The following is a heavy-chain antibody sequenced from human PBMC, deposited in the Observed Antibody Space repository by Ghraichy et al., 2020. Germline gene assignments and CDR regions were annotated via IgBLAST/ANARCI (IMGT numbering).Heavy chain of an antibody. V-gene: IGHV4-39*01. CDR2: IYHSGST. Sequence: SQTLSLTCTVSGGSISSSSYFWGWIRQPPGKGLEWIGSIYHSGSTYYNPSLKSRLTMSVDTSKNQFSPQLSSVTAADTAVYYCARLYCGGDCYSFDYWGQGTLVTVSS. J-gene: IGHJ4*02. CDR3: ARLYCGGDCYSFDY. CDR1: GGSISSSSYF. D-gene: IGHD2-21*02.